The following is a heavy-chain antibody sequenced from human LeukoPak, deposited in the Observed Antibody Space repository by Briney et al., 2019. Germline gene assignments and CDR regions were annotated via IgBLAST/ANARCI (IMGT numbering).Heavy chain of an antibody. D-gene: IGHD3-22*01. CDR1: GGTFSSCT. CDR2: IIPILGIA. V-gene: IGHV1-69*04. Sequence: EASVKVSCEASGGTFSSCTISWVRQAPGQGLEWMGRIIPILGIANYAQKFQGRVTITADKSTSTAYMELSSLRSEDTAVYYCARDKRDSSGYYYFDYWGQGTLSPSPQ. J-gene: IGHJ4*02. CDR3: ARDKRDSSGYYYFDY.